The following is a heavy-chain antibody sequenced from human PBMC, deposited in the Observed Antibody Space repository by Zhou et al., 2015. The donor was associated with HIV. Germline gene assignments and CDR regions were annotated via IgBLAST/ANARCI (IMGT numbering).Heavy chain of an antibody. CDR3: ASGFADHCSSTSCYREFDY. CDR1: GGTFSSYA. J-gene: IGHJ4*02. V-gene: IGHV1-69*01. CDR2: IIPIFGTA. Sequence: QVQLVQSGAEVKKPGSSVKVSCKASGGTFSSYAISWVRQAPGQGLEWMGGIIPIFGTANYAQKFQGRVTITADESTSTAYMELSSLRSEDTAVYYCASGFADHCSSTSCYREFDYWGQGTLVTVSS. D-gene: IGHD2-2*02.